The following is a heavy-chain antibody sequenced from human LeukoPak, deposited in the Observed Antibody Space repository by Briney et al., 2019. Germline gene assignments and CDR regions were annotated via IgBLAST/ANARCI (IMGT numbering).Heavy chain of an antibody. D-gene: IGHD2-2*01. V-gene: IGHV4-34*01. Sequence: SETLSLTCAVYGGSFSGYYWGWIRQPPGKGLEWIGEINHSGSTNYNPSLRSRVTIAVDTSKNQFSLKLSSVTAADTAVYYWARSIVVPAPQHGLGYYGMDFWGKGTTVTVSS. CDR3: ARSIVVPAPQHGLGYYGMDF. CDR1: GGSFSGYY. J-gene: IGHJ6*04. CDR2: INHSGST.